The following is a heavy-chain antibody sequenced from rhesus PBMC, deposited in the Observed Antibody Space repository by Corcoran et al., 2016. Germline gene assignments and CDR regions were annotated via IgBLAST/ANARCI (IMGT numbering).Heavy chain of an antibody. CDR2: ISGSGGST. CDR1: GGPIRSNY. V-gene: IGHV4-173*01. CDR3: ASLNPIYWYFDL. Sequence: QVQLQESGPGLVKPSETLSLTCAVSGGPIRSNYWSWIRQPPGKGLEWIGRISGSGGSTDYNPPLKSRVNISTDTAKNQFSLKLSSVTAADTAVYYCASLNPIYWYFDLWGPGTPITISS. J-gene: IGHJ2*01. D-gene: IGHD4-23*01.